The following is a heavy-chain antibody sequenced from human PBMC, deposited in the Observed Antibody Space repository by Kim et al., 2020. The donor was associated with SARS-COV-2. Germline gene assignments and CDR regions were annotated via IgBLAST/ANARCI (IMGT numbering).Heavy chain of an antibody. CDR2: IYYSGST. Sequence: SETLSLTCTVSGGSISSYYWSWIGQPPGKGLEWIGYIYYSGSTNYNPSLKSRVTISVDTSKNQFSLKLTSVTAADTAVYYCARHRIVYRPPDYWGQGTLVTVSS. V-gene: IGHV4-59*08. D-gene: IGHD6-6*01. CDR3: ARHRIVYRPPDY. CDR1: GGSISSYY. J-gene: IGHJ4*02.